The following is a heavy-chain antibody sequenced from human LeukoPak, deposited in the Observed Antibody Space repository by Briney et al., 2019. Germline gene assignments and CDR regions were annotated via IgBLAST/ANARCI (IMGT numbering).Heavy chain of an antibody. V-gene: IGHV4-59*01. CDR3: ASVGTYGSGSYLSWLDY. CDR1: GGSISSYY. D-gene: IGHD3-10*01. Sequence: PSETLSLTCTVSGGSISSYYWSWIRQLPGKGLEWIGDIYYSGSTNYNPSLKSRVTISVDTSKNQFSLKLSAVTAADTAVYYCASVGTYGSGSYLSWLDYWGQGTLVTVSS. CDR2: IYYSGST. J-gene: IGHJ4*02.